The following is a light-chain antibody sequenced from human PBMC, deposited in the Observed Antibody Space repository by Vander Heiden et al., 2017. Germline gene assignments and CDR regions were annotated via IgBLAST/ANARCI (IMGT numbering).Light chain of an antibody. Sequence: DSQMTQAPSTLAASVGDRVSITCRASPSISSWLAWYQQKPGKASKLLIYKASSLESGVPSRFSGSGSGTEFTLTISSLQPDDFATYYCQQYYSSPYTFGQGTKLEIK. CDR3: QQYYSSPYT. V-gene: IGKV1-5*03. J-gene: IGKJ2*01. CDR2: KAS. CDR1: PSISSW.